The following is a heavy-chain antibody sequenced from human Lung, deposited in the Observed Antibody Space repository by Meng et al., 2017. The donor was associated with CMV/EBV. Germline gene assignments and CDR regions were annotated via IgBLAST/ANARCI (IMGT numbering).Heavy chain of an antibody. CDR1: GGSFSGYY. CDR3: ARDYYDSSGYIN. V-gene: IGHV4-34*01. D-gene: IGHD3-22*01. CDR2: INHSGST. J-gene: IGHJ4*02. Sequence: SETXSLXXAVYGGSFSGYYWSWIRQPPGKGLEWIGEINHSGSTNYNPSLKSRVTISADTSKNQFSLNLSYVTAADTAVYYCARDYYDSSGYINWGQGTLVXVSS.